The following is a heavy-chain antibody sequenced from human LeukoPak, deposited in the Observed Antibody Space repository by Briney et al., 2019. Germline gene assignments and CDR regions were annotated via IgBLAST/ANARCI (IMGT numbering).Heavy chain of an antibody. Sequence: ASVKVSCKVSGYTLTELSMHWERQAPGKGLEWMGSFDPEDGETIYAQKFQGRVTMTEDTSTDTAYMELSSLRSEDTAVYYCATGRVDYGDMDAFDIWGQGTMVTVSS. D-gene: IGHD4-17*01. CDR3: ATGRVDYGDMDAFDI. CDR2: FDPEDGET. V-gene: IGHV1-24*01. CDR1: GYTLTELS. J-gene: IGHJ3*02.